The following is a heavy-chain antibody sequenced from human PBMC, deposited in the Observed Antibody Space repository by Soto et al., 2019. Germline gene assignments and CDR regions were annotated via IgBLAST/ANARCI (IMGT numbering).Heavy chain of an antibody. Sequence: PSETLSLTCTVSGGSISSGDYYWSWIRQPPGKGLEWIGYIYYSGSTYYNPSLKSRVTISVDTSKNQFSLKLSSVTAADTAVYYCASYTYYYDSSGYYIYWGQGTLVTVSS. D-gene: IGHD3-22*01. CDR1: GGSISSGDYY. CDR2: IYYSGST. V-gene: IGHV4-30-4*01. J-gene: IGHJ4*02. CDR3: ASYTYYYDSSGYYIY.